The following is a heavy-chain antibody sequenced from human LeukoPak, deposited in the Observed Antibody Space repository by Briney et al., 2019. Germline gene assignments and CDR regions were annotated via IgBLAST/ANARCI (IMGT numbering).Heavy chain of an antibody. CDR1: GGSINSGGYY. CDR3: ARVSFAILTGFS. D-gene: IGHD3-9*01. CDR2: IYNSGST. V-gene: IGHV4-31*03. Sequence: SETLSLTCTVSGGSINSGGYYWNWIRQHPGKGLEWIGYIYNSGSTYYNPSLKSRVDISIDSANNRFSLKLTSVTAADTAVYFCARVSFAILTGFSWGQGILVTVSS. J-gene: IGHJ5*02.